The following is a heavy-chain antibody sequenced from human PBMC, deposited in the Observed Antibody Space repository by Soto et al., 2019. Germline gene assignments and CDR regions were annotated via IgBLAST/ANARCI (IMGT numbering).Heavy chain of an antibody. CDR2: IYYSGSS. J-gene: IGHJ3*02. V-gene: IGHV4-39*01. D-gene: IGHD6-13*01. Sequence: SETLSLTCTVSGASISSSSYYWGWIRQPPGKGLEWIGSIYYSGSSYHNPSLKSRVTISIDTSNNQFSLRLSSVTAADTAVYYCARQVFLPAVGDVESFDIWGQGTMVTVSS. CDR1: GASISSSSYY. CDR3: ARQVFLPAVGDVESFDI.